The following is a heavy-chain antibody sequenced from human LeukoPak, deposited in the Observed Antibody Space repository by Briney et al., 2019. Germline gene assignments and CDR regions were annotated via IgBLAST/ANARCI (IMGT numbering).Heavy chain of an antibody. J-gene: IGHJ6*02. Sequence: GGSQRLSCAASGFTFSSYAMSWVGQAPGKGLEWVSAISGSGGSTYHADSVKGRFTSSRDNSKNTLYLQMNSLRAEDTAVYYCAKGSVTTVSYYYGMDVWGQGTTVTVSS. V-gene: IGHV3-23*01. CDR1: GFTFSSYA. CDR2: ISGSGGST. CDR3: AKGSVTTVSYYYGMDV. D-gene: IGHD4-17*01.